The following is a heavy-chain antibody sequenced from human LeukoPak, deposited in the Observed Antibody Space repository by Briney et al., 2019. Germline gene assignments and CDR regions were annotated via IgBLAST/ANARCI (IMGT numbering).Heavy chain of an antibody. Sequence: QTLSLTCAISGDSVSSNSVTWNWIRQSPSGGLEWLGRTYYRSTWYNDYAVSVRGRITVNPDTSKNQFSLHLNSVTPENTAVYYCARRLTQYDCFDPWGQGILVTVSS. J-gene: IGHJ5*02. CDR2: TYYRSTWYN. D-gene: IGHD2-2*01. V-gene: IGHV6-1*01. CDR1: GDSVSSNSVT. CDR3: ARRLTQYDCFDP.